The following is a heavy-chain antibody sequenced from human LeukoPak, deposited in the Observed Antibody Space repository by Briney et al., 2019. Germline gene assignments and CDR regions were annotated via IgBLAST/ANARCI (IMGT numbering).Heavy chain of an antibody. J-gene: IGHJ4*02. D-gene: IGHD2-2*01. CDR1: GFTFSRYS. V-gene: IGHV3-21*01. CDR3: ARDEGDIVVVPAAISFGY. Sequence: TGGSLRLSCAASGFTFSRYSMNWVRQAPGKGLEWVSSISSSSSYIYYADSVKGRFTISRDNAKNSLYLQMNSLRAEDTAVYYCARDEGDIVVVPAAISFGYWGQGTLVTVSS. CDR2: ISSSSSYI.